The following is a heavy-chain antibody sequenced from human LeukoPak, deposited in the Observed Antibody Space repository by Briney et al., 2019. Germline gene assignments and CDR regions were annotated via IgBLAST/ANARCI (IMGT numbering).Heavy chain of an antibody. Sequence: GGSLRLSCAASGFTFSSYGMHWVRQAPGKWLEWVAVIWFDGTNKYFADSVKGRFTISRDNSKNTLYLQMNSLRAEDTAVYYCARRDGYNADFDYWGQGTLVTVSS. CDR1: GFTFSSYG. CDR3: ARRDGYNADFDY. CDR2: IWFDGTNK. V-gene: IGHV3-33*01. D-gene: IGHD5-24*01. J-gene: IGHJ4*02.